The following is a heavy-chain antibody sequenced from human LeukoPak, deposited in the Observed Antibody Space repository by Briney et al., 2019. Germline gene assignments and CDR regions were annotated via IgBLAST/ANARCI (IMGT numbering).Heavy chain of an antibody. CDR3: ARQVGFCSDSTCYFDY. D-gene: IGHD3-22*01. J-gene: IGHJ4*02. V-gene: IGHV3-23*01. Sequence: GGSLRLSCAASGFPFSSYVMRWVRQGPGKGLQCVSDTSGSGDSTDYADSVKGRFTISRDNSKNILFLQMSSLRADDTAIYYCARQVGFCSDSTCYFDYWGQGALVTVSS. CDR1: GFPFSSYV. CDR2: TSGSGDST.